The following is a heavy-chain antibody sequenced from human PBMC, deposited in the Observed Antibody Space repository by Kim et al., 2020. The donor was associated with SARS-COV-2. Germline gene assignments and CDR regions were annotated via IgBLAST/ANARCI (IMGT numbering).Heavy chain of an antibody. D-gene: IGHD2-2*02. V-gene: IGHV3-9*01. CDR3: AKDILVVPAAILDY. J-gene: IGHJ4*02. Sequence: ADSVKGRFTISRDNAKNSLYLQMNSLRAEDTALYYCAKDILVVPAAILDYWGQGTLVTVSS.